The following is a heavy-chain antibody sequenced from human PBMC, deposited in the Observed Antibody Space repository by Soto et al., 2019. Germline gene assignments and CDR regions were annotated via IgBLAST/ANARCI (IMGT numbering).Heavy chain of an antibody. J-gene: IGHJ4*02. Sequence: GSLRLSCAASGFTFSSYAMTWVRQAPGKGLEWVSVISSSGTSIYYADSVKGRFTISRDNAKNSLYLQMNSLRAEDTAVYYCARADYGDYGIDYWGQGTLVTVSS. CDR1: GFTFSSYA. V-gene: IGHV3-48*01. D-gene: IGHD4-17*01. CDR3: ARADYGDYGIDY. CDR2: ISSSGTSI.